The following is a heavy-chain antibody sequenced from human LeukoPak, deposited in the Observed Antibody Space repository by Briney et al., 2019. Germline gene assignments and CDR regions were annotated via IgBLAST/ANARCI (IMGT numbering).Heavy chain of an antibody. Sequence: PSETLSRTCAVYGGSFSGYYWSWIRQPPGKGLEWIGEINHSGSTNYNPSLKSRVTISVDTSKNQFSLKLSSVTAADTAVYYCARGRSGWKPDRMRYFDLWGRGTLVTVSS. CDR1: GGSFSGYY. CDR3: ARGRSGWKPDRMRYFDL. V-gene: IGHV4-34*01. D-gene: IGHD6-19*01. CDR2: INHSGST. J-gene: IGHJ2*01.